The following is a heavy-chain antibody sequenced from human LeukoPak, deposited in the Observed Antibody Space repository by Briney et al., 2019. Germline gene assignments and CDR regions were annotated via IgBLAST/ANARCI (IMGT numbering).Heavy chain of an antibody. D-gene: IGHD3-16*01. CDR2: ISSSSSYI. J-gene: IGHJ4*02. Sequence: GGSLRLSCAASGFTFSSYSMNWVRQAPGKGLEWVSIISSSSSYIYYTDSVKGRFTVSRDNAKNLLYLQMNSLRVEDTAVYYCARGGGRMDYWGQGTLVTVSS. CDR1: GFTFSSYS. CDR3: ARGGGRMDY. V-gene: IGHV3-21*01.